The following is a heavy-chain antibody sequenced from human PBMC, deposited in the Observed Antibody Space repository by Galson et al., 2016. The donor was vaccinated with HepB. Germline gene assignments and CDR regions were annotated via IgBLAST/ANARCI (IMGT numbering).Heavy chain of an antibody. CDR3: TSGGLRGEVALNYYFQC. Sequence: SLRLSCAASGFSFSDYYMSWIRQAPGKGLEWISYMSNIAGVKYYADSVKGRFTISRDNAKNSLYLQMNSLRPEDTALYFCTSGGLRGEVALNYYFQCWGRGTQVTVSS. CDR1: GFSFSDYY. J-gene: IGHJ2*01. CDR2: MSNIAGVK. D-gene: IGHD2/OR15-2a*01. V-gene: IGHV3-11*01.